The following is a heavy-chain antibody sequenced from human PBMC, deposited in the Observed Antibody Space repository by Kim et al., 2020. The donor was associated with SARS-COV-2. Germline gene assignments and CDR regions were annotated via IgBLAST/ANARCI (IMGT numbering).Heavy chain of an antibody. V-gene: IGHV1-69*01. D-gene: IGHD3-10*02. CDR3: ARAGGFVRQPYLGGIDY. J-gene: IGHJ4*02. Sequence: CQGRVTITADESTSTAYMELSSLRSEDTAVYYCARAGGFVRQPYLGGIDYWGQGTLVTVSS.